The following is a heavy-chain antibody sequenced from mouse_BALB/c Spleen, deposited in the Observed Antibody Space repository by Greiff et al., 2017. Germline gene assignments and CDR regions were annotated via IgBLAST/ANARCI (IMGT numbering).Heavy chain of an antibody. Sequence: EVKLVESGGGLVKPGGSLKLSCAASGFTFSSYAMSWVRQSPEKRLEWVAEISSGGSYTYYPDTVTGRFTISRDNAKNTLYLEMSSLRSEDTAMYYCARDGANSYAMDYWGQGTSVTVSS. V-gene: IGHV5-9-4*01. CDR3: ARDGANSYAMDY. D-gene: IGHD3-1*01. J-gene: IGHJ4*01. CDR1: GFTFSSYA. CDR2: ISSGGSYT.